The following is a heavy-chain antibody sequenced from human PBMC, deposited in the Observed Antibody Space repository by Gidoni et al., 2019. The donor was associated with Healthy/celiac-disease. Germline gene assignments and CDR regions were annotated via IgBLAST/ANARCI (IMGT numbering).Heavy chain of an antibody. CDR2: ISYDGSNQ. Sequence: QVQLVASGGGGVQPGRSLRLSCAASGFTFSSYGMHWVRQAPCKGLEWVAVISYDGSNQYYADSVKGRFTISRDNSKNTLYLQMNSLRAEDTAVYYCAKSLGNWAFDIWGQGTMVTVSS. J-gene: IGHJ3*02. CDR3: AKSLGNWAFDI. V-gene: IGHV3-30*18. CDR1: GFTFSSYG. D-gene: IGHD1-26*01.